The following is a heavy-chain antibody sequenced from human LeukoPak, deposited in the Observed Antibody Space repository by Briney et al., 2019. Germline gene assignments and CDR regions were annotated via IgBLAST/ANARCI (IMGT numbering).Heavy chain of an antibody. V-gene: IGHV4-39*01. J-gene: IGHJ5*02. Sequence: PSETLSLTCTVSGGSISSSSYYWGWIRQPPGKGLEWIGSIYYSGSTYYNPSLKSRVTISVDTSKNQFSLKLSSVTAADTAVYYCARQLWFGGNWFDPWGQGTLVTVSS. CDR2: IYYSGST. CDR3: ARQLWFGGNWFDP. CDR1: GGSISSSSYY. D-gene: IGHD3-10*01.